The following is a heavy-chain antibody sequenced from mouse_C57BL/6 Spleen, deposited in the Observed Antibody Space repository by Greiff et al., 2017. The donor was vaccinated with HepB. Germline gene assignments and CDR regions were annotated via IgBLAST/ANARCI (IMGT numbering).Heavy chain of an antibody. J-gene: IGHJ4*01. V-gene: IGHV5-4*01. CDR1: GFTFSSYA. CDR3: ARERGVYYAMDY. CDR2: ISDGGSYT. Sequence: EVQRVESGGGLVKPGGSLKLSCAASGFTFSSYAMSWVHQTPEKRLEWVATISDGGSYTYYPDNVKGRFTISRDNAKNNLYLQMSHLKSEDTAMYYCARERGVYYAMDYWGQGTSVTVSS.